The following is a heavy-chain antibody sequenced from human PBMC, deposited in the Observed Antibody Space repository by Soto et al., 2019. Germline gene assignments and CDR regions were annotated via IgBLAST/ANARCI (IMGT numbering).Heavy chain of an antibody. V-gene: IGHV1-18*01. CDR1: GYTFNTYF. CDR3: AGDTGNTLHY. CDR2: ISPHNGKA. Sequence: HVQLVQSGGELKKPGASVKVSCNTSGYTFNTYFITWVRQAPGQGLEWMGWISPHNGKANYAEKFQGRVTMTADTITKTAYMELRNLRMDETAVYYCAGDTGNTLHYWAQGTPVTVSS. J-gene: IGHJ4*02.